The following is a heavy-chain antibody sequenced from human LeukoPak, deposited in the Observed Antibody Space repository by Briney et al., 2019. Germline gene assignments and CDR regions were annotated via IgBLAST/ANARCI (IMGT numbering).Heavy chain of an antibody. CDR3: ARVFACSSTSCYTGGAFDI. V-gene: IGHV4-59*11. J-gene: IGHJ3*02. CDR1: GGSISSHC. Sequence: PSQTLSLTCTVSGGSISSHCWSWIRQPPGKGLVWIGYNYYSGSTNYNPSLKSRVTISVDTSKSQSSLKLSSVTAADTAVYYCARVFACSSTSCYTGGAFDIWGQGTMVTVSS. D-gene: IGHD2-2*02. CDR2: NYYSGST.